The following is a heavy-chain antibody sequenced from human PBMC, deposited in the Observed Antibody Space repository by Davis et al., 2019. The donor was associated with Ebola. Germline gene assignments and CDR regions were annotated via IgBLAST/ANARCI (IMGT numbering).Heavy chain of an antibody. V-gene: IGHV3-74*01. CDR2: ITNDGTRT. J-gene: IGHJ4*02. Sequence: GESLKISCAASGFTFSNAWMHWVRQVPGKGLVWVSRITNDGTRTSYADSVQGRFTISRDNAKNTLFLQLNSLRVEDTAIYYCARREAASIDYWGQGTLVTVSS. CDR3: ARREAASIDY. CDR1: GFTFSNAW. D-gene: IGHD6-25*01.